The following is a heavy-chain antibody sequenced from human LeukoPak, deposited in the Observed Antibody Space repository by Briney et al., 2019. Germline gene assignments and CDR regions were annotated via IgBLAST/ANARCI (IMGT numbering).Heavy chain of an antibody. CDR1: GFTFSSYW. J-gene: IGHJ4*02. V-gene: IGHV3-74*01. CDR2: INSDGSGT. CDR3: VRCRNSHYFDY. D-gene: IGHD1-7*01. Sequence: GGSLRLSCAASGFTFSSYWIHWVRQAPGKGLVWVSRINSDGSGTNHADSVKGRFTISRDNAKNTLYLQMNSLRAEDTAVYYCVRCRNSHYFDYWGQGIPVTVSS.